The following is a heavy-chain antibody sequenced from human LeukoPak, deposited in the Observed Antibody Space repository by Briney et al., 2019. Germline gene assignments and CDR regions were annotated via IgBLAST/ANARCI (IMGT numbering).Heavy chain of an antibody. CDR3: ARDPAWGAFDI. J-gene: IGHJ3*02. Sequence: GGSLRLSCVASGFTFNNYAMHWVRQAPGKGLVWVAVIWHDGIHEYYADSMKGRITISRDSSKNTLYLQINSLRAEDTAVYYCARDPAWGAFDIWGQGTTVTISS. CDR1: GFTFNNYA. CDR2: IWHDGIHE. D-gene: IGHD3-16*01. V-gene: IGHV3-33*01.